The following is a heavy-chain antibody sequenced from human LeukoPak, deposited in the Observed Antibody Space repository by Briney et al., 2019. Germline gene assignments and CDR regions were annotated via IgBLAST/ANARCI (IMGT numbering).Heavy chain of an antibody. Sequence: SETLSLTCAVYGGSFSGYYWSWIRQPPGKGLEWIGEINHSGSTNYDPSLKSRVTISVDTSKNQFSLKLSSVTAADTAVYYCARGIAAAGMDYWGQGTLVTVSS. CDR3: ARGIAAAGMDY. V-gene: IGHV4-34*01. J-gene: IGHJ4*02. CDR1: GGSFSGYY. D-gene: IGHD6-13*01. CDR2: INHSGST.